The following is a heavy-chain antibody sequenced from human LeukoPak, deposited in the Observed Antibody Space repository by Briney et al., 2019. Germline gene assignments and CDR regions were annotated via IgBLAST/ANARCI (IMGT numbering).Heavy chain of an antibody. CDR1: GGSFSGYY. CDR3: ASSGIAVAGTGPHYFDY. D-gene: IGHD6-19*01. J-gene: IGHJ4*02. Sequence: PSETLSLTCAVYGGSFSGYYWSWLRQPPGKGLEWIGEINHSGGTNYKSSLKSRVTISVDPSKNQCSLKLSSVTAADTAVYYCASSGIAVAGTGPHYFDYWGQGTLVTVSS. V-gene: IGHV4-34*01. CDR2: INHSGGT.